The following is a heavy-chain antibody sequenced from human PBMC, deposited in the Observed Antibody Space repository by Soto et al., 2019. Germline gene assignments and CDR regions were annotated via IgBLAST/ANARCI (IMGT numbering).Heavy chain of an antibody. Sequence: LRLSCAASGFTFSSYEMNWVRQAPGRGLEWVSYISSSDNAIHYADSVKGRFTISRDNAKNSLYLQMNSLRAEDTAVYYCATQRDYYYDSRPLNAFDIWGQGTMVTVSS. CDR2: ISSSDNAI. J-gene: IGHJ3*02. CDR1: GFTFSSYE. D-gene: IGHD3-22*01. V-gene: IGHV3-48*03. CDR3: ATQRDYYYDSRPLNAFDI.